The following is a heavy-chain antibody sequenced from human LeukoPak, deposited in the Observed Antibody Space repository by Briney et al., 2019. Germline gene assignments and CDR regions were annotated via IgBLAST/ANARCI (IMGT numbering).Heavy chain of an antibody. Sequence: SETLSLTCAAYGGSFSGYYWSWIRQPPGKGLEWIGEINHSGSTNHNPSLKSRVTISVDTSKNQFSLKLSSVTAADTAVYYCASSSLGYMDVWGKGTTVTVSS. CDR3: ASSSLGYMDV. V-gene: IGHV4-34*01. CDR2: INHSGST. CDR1: GGSFSGYY. D-gene: IGHD6-6*01. J-gene: IGHJ6*03.